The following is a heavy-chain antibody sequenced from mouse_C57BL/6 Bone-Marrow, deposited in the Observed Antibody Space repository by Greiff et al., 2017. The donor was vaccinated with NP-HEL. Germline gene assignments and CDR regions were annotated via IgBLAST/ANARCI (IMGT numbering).Heavy chain of an antibody. V-gene: IGHV5-9*01. CDR3: ARQSYYGSSPFDY. CDR1: GFTFSSYT. CDR2: ISGGGGNT. D-gene: IGHD1-1*01. J-gene: IGHJ2*01. Sequence: EVKLMESGGGLVKPGGSLKLSCAASGFTFSSYTMSWVRQTPEKRLEWVATISGGGGNTYYPDSVKGRFTISRDNAKNTLYLQMSSLRSEDTALYYCARQSYYGSSPFDYWGQGTTLTVSS.